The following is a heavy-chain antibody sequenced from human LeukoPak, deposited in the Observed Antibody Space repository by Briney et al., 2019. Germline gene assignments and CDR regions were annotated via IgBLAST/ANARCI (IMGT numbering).Heavy chain of an antibody. V-gene: IGHV3-23*01. Sequence: GGSLRLSCATSGFTFSRYGMSWVRQAPGKGLEWVSAISGSGGSTYYADSVKGRFTISRDNSKNTLYLQMNSLRAEDTAVYYCAKPLGLGGFDYWGQGTLVTVSS. CDR2: ISGSGGST. CDR3: AKPLGLGGFDY. CDR1: GFTFSRYG. D-gene: IGHD1-26*01. J-gene: IGHJ4*02.